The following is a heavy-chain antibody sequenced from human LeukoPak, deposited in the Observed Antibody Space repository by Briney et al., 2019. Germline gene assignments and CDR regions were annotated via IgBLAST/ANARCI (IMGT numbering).Heavy chain of an antibody. CDR3: ARENRAIRGFDY. Sequence: GSSVKVSCKASGGTFSNYAISWVRQAPGQGLEWMGGIIPIFGTANYAQKFRGRVTITADESTSTAYMELSSLRSEDTAVYYCARENRAIRGFDYWGQGTLVTVSS. CDR1: GGTFSNYA. CDR2: IIPIFGTA. V-gene: IGHV1-69*01. D-gene: IGHD3-10*01. J-gene: IGHJ4*02.